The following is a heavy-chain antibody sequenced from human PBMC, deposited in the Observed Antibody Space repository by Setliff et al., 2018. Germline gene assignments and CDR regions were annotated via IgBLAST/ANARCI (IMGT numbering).Heavy chain of an antibody. CDR1: GVSFSDYY. D-gene: IGHD3-3*01. Sequence: SETLSLTCTVYGVSFSDYYWGWVRQSPGKGLDWIGEINHSGTTNYDPSLEGRISISVDTSKRQFSLKLSSVTAADMAVYYCRFWSGYYKNEYWGQGTVVTVSS. V-gene: IGHV4-34*01. J-gene: IGHJ4*02. CDR3: RFWSGYYKNEY. CDR2: INHSGTT.